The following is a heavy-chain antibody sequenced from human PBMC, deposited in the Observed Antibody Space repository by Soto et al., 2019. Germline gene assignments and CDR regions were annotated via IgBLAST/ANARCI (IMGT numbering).Heavy chain of an antibody. CDR3: ARVPGRYEWFVGMDV. CDR1: GFTFSSYD. D-gene: IGHD3-3*01. V-gene: IGHV3-13*01. CDR2: IGTAGDT. Sequence: VQLVESGGGLVQPGGSLRLSCAASGFTFSSYDMHWVRQATGKGLEWVSAIGTAGDTYYPGSVKGRFTISRENAKNSLYLQMNSLRAEDTAVYYCARVPGRYEWFVGMDVWGQGTTVTVSS. J-gene: IGHJ6*02.